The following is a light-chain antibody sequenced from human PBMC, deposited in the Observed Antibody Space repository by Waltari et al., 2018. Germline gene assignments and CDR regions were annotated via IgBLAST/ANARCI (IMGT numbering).Light chain of an antibody. V-gene: IGKV3-20*01. Sequence: ESVLAQSPGTLSLSPGERATLSCRASQSVGSIYLAWYQQRPGQPPRVLVYGTSSRATGIPDRFSGSRSGSDFTLTIDRLEPEDVAVYFCQVYGGSPLYTFGQGTRLEIK. CDR3: QVYGGSPLYT. CDR2: GTS. CDR1: QSVGSIY. J-gene: IGKJ2*01.